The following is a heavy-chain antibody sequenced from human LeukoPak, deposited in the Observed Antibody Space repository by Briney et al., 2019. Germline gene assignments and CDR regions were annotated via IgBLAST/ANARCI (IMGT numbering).Heavy chain of an antibody. D-gene: IGHD6-13*01. J-gene: IGHJ4*02. CDR2: INSDGSST. V-gene: IGHV3-74*01. CDR3: ATSASYSSSRRPDY. CDR1: GFTFSSYW. Sequence: GGSLRLSCAASGFTFSSYWMHWVRQAPGKGLVWVSRINSDGSSTSYADSVKGRFTISRDNAKNTLYLQMNSLRAKDTAVYYCATSASYSSSRRPDYWGQGTLVTVSS.